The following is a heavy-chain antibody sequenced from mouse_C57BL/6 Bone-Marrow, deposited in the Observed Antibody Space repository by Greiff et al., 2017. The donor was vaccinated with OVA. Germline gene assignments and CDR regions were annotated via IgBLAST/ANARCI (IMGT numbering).Heavy chain of an antibody. CDR3: TRTLPTVVARVDY. CDR1: GYTFTSYW. Sequence: EVKLKESGTVLARPGASVKMSCKTSGYTFTSYWMHWVKQRPGQGLEWIGAIYPGNSDTSYNQKFKGKATLTAVTSASTAYMELSSLTTEDSAVYYCTRTLPTVVARVDYWGQGTTLTVSS. CDR2: IYPGNSDT. D-gene: IGHD1-1*01. J-gene: IGHJ2*01. V-gene: IGHV1-5*01.